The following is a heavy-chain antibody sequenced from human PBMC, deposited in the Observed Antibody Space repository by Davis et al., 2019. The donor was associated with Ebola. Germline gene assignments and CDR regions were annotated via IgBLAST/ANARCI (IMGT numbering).Heavy chain of an antibody. J-gene: IGHJ3*02. Sequence: GESLKTPCAASGFIFRNFWMHWVRQVPGKGLVWPSRINGEGNATDYADSVKGRFTVSRDNTKNTLYLQINSLTAEDTALYYCARLPGITSEGAIWGLGTMVTVSS. D-gene: IGHD1-20*01. CDR1: GFIFRNFW. CDR3: ARLPGITSEGAI. V-gene: IGHV3-74*01. CDR2: INGEGNAT.